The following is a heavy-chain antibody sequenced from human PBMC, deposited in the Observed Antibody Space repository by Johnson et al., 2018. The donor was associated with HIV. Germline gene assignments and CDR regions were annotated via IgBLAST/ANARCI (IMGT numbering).Heavy chain of an antibody. CDR3: ARIHARWYVNEAFDI. Sequence: QVQLVESGGGVVQPGRSLRLSCAASGFAFSSYGIHWVRQAPGKGLEWVALISYDGSNKYYADSVKGRFTISRDNSKNTLYLQMNSLRAEDTAVYYCARIHARWYVNEAFDIWGQGTMVTVSS. V-gene: IGHV3-30*03. J-gene: IGHJ3*02. D-gene: IGHD6-13*01. CDR1: GFAFSSYG. CDR2: ISYDGSNK.